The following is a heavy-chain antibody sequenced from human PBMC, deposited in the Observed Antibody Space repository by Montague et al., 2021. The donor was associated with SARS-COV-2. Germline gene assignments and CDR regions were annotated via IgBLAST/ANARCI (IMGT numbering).Heavy chain of an antibody. V-gene: IGHV3-30*04. CDR3: ARDSYGSIDY. D-gene: IGHD3-10*01. Sequence: SLRLSCAAPGFTLSYYPLHWVRQAPGKGLEWVAVDGSEVQYIDSVKGRFTISRDNSKNTLFLQMNSLRPEDTALYYCARDSYGSIDYWGQGTLVTVSS. J-gene: IGHJ4*02. CDR2: DGSEV. CDR1: GFTLSYYP.